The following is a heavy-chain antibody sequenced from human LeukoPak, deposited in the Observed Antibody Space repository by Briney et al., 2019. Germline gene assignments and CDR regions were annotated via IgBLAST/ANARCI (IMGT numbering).Heavy chain of an antibody. Sequence: KSGESLKISCKGLGYSFTTYWIGWVRQMPGKGLEWMGIIYPGDSDTRYSPSFQGQVTISADKSISTAYLQWSSLKAPDTAMYYRARARYCSGGSCYAEYWGQGTLVTVSS. CDR2: IYPGDSDT. CDR1: GYSFTTYW. V-gene: IGHV5-51*01. J-gene: IGHJ4*02. D-gene: IGHD2-15*01. CDR3: ARARYCSGGSCYAEY.